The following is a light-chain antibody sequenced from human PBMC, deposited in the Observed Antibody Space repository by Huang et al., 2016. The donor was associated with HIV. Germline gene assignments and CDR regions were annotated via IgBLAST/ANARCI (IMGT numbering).Light chain of an antibody. J-gene: IGKJ3*01. CDR1: QSVSSN. Sequence: IVLTQSPATLSVSPGERATLSCRASQSVSSNLAWYQQKPGQAPRLLIYGASTRATGIPDRFSGSGSGTEFTLTISSLQSEDFAVYYCQQYNNWPPGTFGPGTKVDIK. CDR2: GAS. V-gene: IGKV3-15*01. CDR3: QQYNNWPPGT.